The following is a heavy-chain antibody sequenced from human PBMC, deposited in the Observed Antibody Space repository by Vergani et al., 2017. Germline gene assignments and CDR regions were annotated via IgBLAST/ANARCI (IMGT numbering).Heavy chain of an antibody. V-gene: IGHV1-8*01. CDR1: GYTFTRYD. CDR2: MNPNSSNT. Sequence: QVQLVQSGAEVKTPGASVKVSCKASGYTFTRYDINWVRQATGQGLEWMGWMNPNSSNTGYAKKFQGRVTMTRNTSISTAYMELSSLRSEDTAVYYCARGQHWGRGRYYYYGMDVWGQGTTVTVSS. J-gene: IGHJ6*02. D-gene: IGHD7-27*01. CDR3: ARGQHWGRGRYYYYGMDV.